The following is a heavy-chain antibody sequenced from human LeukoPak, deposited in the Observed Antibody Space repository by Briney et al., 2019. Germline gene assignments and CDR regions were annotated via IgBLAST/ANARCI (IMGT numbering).Heavy chain of an antibody. CDR3: EKDKLEANGIADN. CDR2: IRGGGGST. D-gene: IGHD1-1*01. CDR1: VVPPTAFA. J-gene: IGHJ4*02. V-gene: IGHV3-23*01. Sequence: GGSLRLSCAASVVPPTAFARSWAAQAPGKGLEWVSAIRGGGGSTYYADSVKGRFTISRDNSTNTLYLQMYSLRAEDTALYYCEKDKLEANGIADNWGQGNLVTVSS.